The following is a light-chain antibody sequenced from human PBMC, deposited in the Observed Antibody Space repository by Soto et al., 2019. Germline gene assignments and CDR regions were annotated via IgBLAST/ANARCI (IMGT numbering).Light chain of an antibody. CDR3: QTWGTGFQV. CDR1: SGHSSYA. J-gene: IGLJ2*01. CDR2: LNNDGSH. V-gene: IGLV4-69*01. Sequence: QPVLTQSPSASASLGASVKLTCTLSSGHSSYAIAWHQKQPGKGPRYLMDLNNDGSHTKGDGIPDRVSGSSSGAERYLIISSLQSEDEAYYYCQTWGTGFQVFGGGTKLTVL.